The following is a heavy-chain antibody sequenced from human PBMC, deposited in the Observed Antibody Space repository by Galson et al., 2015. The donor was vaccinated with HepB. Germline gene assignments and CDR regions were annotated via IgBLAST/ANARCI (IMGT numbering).Heavy chain of an antibody. D-gene: IGHD3-22*01. Sequence: SLRLSCAASGFTFSSYWMSWVRQAPGKGLEWVSYISSSSSTIYYADSVKGRFTISRDNAKNSLYLQMNSLRAEDTAVYYCARDHYYDSSGYPDYWGQGTLVTVSS. V-gene: IGHV3-48*04. CDR1: GFTFSSYW. CDR3: ARDHYYDSSGYPDY. CDR2: ISSSSSTI. J-gene: IGHJ4*02.